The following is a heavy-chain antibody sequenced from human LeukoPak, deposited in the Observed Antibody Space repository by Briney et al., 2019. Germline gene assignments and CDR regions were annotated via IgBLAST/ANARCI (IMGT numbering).Heavy chain of an antibody. CDR1: GGTFSSYA. D-gene: IGHD5-18*01. J-gene: IGHJ4*02. CDR3: ARVEGYSYGYVDY. V-gene: IGHV1-69*05. Sequence: SVKVSCKASGGTFSSYAISWVRQAPGQGLEWMGRIIPIFGTANYAQKFQGRVTITTDESTSTAYMELSSLRSEDTAVYYCARVEGYSYGYVDYWGQGTLFPVSS. CDR2: IIPIFGTA.